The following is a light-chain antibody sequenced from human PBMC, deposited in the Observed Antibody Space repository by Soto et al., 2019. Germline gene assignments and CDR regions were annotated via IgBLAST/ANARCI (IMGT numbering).Light chain of an antibody. CDR2: GAS. CDR3: QQYNDWLT. J-gene: IGKJ4*01. CDR1: QSVSST. Sequence: EIVMTQSPDTLSVSPGERATLFCRASQSVSSTVAWYQQRPGQAPRLLIYGASTRATGIPARSSGSGSGTEFTLTISSLQSEDFAVYYCQQYNDWLTFGGGTKVDI. V-gene: IGKV3-15*01.